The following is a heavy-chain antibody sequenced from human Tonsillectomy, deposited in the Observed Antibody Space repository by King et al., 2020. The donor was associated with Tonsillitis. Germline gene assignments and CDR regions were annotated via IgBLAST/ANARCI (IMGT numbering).Heavy chain of an antibody. CDR2: IYYSGSS. CDR3: ARDNYGDYMDYYYYYMDV. Sequence: QLQESGPGLVKPSETLSLTCTVSGGSISSYYWSWIRQPPGKGLEWIGYIYYSGSSNYNPSLKSRVTISVDTSKNQFSLKVSSVTAADTAVYYCARDNYGDYMDYYYYYMDVWGKGTTVTVSS. V-gene: IGHV4-59*01. J-gene: IGHJ6*03. CDR1: GGSISSYY. D-gene: IGHD4-17*01.